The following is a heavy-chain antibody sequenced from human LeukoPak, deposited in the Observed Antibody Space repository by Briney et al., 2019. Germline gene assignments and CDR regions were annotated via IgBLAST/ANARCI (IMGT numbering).Heavy chain of an antibody. Sequence: GGSLRLSCAASGFTFSGSSMHWVRQASGKGLEWVGRIRSKANSYATAYAVSVKGRFTISRDDSKNTAYLQMNSLKTEDTALYYCMSVVSVPTPFHYWGQGSLVTASS. J-gene: IGHJ4*02. CDR1: GFTFSGSS. CDR3: MSVVSVPTPFHY. V-gene: IGHV3-73*01. CDR2: IRSKANSYAT. D-gene: IGHD2-2*01.